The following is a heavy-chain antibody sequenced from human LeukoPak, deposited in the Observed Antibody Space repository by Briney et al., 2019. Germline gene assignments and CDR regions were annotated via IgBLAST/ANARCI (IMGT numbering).Heavy chain of an antibody. CDR3: ARRAGHPDFHTFDI. D-gene: IGHD2/OR15-2a*01. Sequence: GESLKISCKGSGYTFSIYWIVWVRQMPGKGLEWMGIINPRDSDTRYSPSFQGQVTISADKSISTTYLQWSSLKASDTAFYYCARRAGHPDFHTFDIWGQGTVVTVSS. CDR1: GYTFSIYW. J-gene: IGHJ3*02. V-gene: IGHV5-51*01. CDR2: INPRDSDT.